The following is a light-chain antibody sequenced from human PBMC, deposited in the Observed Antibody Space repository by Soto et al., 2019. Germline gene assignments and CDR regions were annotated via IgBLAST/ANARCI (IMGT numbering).Light chain of an antibody. V-gene: IGKV1-39*01. CDR1: QSISSY. CDR2: AAS. CDR3: KQSYSTPPA. J-gene: IGKJ4*01. Sequence: DIQMTQSPSSLSASVGDRVTITCRASQSISSYLNWYQQKPGKAPKLLIYAASSLQSGVPSRFSGSGSGTDFTLPISSLQPEEFATYYCKQSYSTPPAFGGGTKVEIK.